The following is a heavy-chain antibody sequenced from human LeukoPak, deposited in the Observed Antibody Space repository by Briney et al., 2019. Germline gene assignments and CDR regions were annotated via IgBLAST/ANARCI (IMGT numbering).Heavy chain of an antibody. D-gene: IGHD4-11*01. Sequence: SETLSLTCTVSGGSISNTNYYWGWIRQPPGKGLEWIGSIYYSGSTYYNPSLKSRVTISVDTSKNQFSLKLSSVTAADTAVYYCAREGVTTPYNWFDPWGQGTLVTVSS. V-gene: IGHV4-39*07. CDR1: GGSISNTNYY. CDR2: IYYSGST. J-gene: IGHJ5*02. CDR3: AREGVTTPYNWFDP.